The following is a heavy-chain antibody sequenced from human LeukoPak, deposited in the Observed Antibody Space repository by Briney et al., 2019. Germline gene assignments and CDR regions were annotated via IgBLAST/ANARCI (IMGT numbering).Heavy chain of an antibody. D-gene: IGHD5-24*01. J-gene: IGHJ4*02. CDR3: ARTDSYNRLDF. CDR1: GYIFRNYG. V-gene: IGHV1-18*01. Sequence: GSVTVSCEASGYIFRNYGVSWVRQAPGEGLEWMGWISAYTGDTHYAQNLQGRVTMTTDTSTSTAYMELRSLRSDGTAVYYCARTDSYNRLDFWGQGTLVTVSS. CDR2: ISAYTGDT.